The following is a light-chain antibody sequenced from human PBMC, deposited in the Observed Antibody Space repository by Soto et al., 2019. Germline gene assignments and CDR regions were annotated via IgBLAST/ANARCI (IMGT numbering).Light chain of an antibody. Sequence: QSVLTQSPSASGNPGQRVTISCSGSSSNIGSNTVNWYQQLPGTAPKLLIYSNNQRPSGVPDRFSGSKSGTSASLAISGRQSEDEADYYCAAWDGSLNAVLFGGGTKLTVL. CDR2: SNN. V-gene: IGLV1-44*01. J-gene: IGLJ2*01. CDR3: AAWDGSLNAVL. CDR1: SSNIGSNT.